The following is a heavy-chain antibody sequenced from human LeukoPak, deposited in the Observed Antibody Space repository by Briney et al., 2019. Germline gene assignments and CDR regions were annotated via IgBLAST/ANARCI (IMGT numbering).Heavy chain of an antibody. Sequence: SGPTLVNPTQTLTLTCTFSGISLSTSGMCVSWIRQPPGTALEWLARTDWDDDKYYSTSLKPTLTISNDTSKNQLLLTLTNMDPVDTATYYCARIRAVEMATGYYDYWGQGTLVTVSS. CDR3: ARIRAVEMATGYYDY. D-gene: IGHD5-24*01. J-gene: IGHJ4*02. V-gene: IGHV2-70*11. CDR2: TDWDDDK. CDR1: GISLSTSGMC.